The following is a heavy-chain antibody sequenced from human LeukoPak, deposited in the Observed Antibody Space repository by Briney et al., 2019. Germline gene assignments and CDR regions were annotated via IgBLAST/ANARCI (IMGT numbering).Heavy chain of an antibody. CDR3: ARDLPAGMAARPPYQLDY. J-gene: IGHJ4*02. CDR2: ISVYSGDT. CDR1: DHTFTTYG. Sequence: ASVKVSCKASDHTFTTYGITWVRQVPGQGLEWMGWISVYSGDTKYAQKFQGRVTLTTETSTSTVYMELRSLKSDDTAVYYCARDLPAGMAARPPYQLDYWGQGTRVTVSS. V-gene: IGHV1-18*01. D-gene: IGHD6-6*01.